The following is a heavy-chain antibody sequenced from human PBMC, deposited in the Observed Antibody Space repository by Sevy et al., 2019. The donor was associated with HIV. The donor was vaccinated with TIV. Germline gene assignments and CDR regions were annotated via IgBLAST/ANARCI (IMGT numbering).Heavy chain of an antibody. CDR3: AKDLAGPGKSYFDY. D-gene: IGHD6-13*01. Sequence: GGSLRLSCTASGFIFSNFGMHWVRQVPGKGLEWVTFIRYDGSDKYYAASVKGRFTISRDDSKNTLYLQMDSLRAEDTAMYYCAKDLAGPGKSYFDYWGQGTLVTVSS. CDR2: IRYDGSDK. CDR1: GFIFSNFG. J-gene: IGHJ4*02. V-gene: IGHV3-30*02.